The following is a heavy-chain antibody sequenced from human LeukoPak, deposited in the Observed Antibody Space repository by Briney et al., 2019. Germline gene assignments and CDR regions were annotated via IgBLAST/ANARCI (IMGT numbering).Heavy chain of an antibody. CDR3: AKEAVLLWFGEPYFDY. Sequence: PGRSLRLSCAASGSTFSSYGMHWVRQAPGKGLEWVAVISYDGSNKYYADSVKGRFTISRDNSKNTLYLQMNSLRAEDTAVYYCAKEAVLLWFGEPYFDYWGQGTLVTVSS. CDR2: ISYDGSNK. J-gene: IGHJ4*02. D-gene: IGHD3-10*01. V-gene: IGHV3-30*18. CDR1: GSTFSSYG.